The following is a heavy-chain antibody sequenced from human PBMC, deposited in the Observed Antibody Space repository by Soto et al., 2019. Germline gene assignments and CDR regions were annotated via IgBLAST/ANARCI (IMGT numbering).Heavy chain of an antibody. CDR1: GHTFPGNY. V-gene: IGHV1-2*02. D-gene: IGHD6-13*01. Sequence: ASVKVSCKSSGHTFPGNYMHWVRQAPGQGLEWMALINPTSGGTNYAQKFQGRATMTRDTSISTAYMELSRLRSDDTAVYYCARDQEYSSSWYWYWFDPWGQGTLVTVSS. CDR3: ARDQEYSSSWYWYWFDP. J-gene: IGHJ5*02. CDR2: INPTSGGT.